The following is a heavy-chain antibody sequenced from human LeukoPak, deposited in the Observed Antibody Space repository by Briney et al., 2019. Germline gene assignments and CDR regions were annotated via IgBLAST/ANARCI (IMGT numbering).Heavy chain of an antibody. CDR2: ISSLGVST. CDR3: AKRPAQTGSQKYFDY. V-gene: IGHV3-23*01. J-gene: IGHJ4*02. D-gene: IGHD1-26*01. Sequence: GGSLRLSCADSGVTFSSYTMNWVRQAPGKGLEWVSGISSLGVSTYYADSVKGRFTISRDNTKDTLSLQMNSLRAEDTAAYFCAKRPAQTGSQKYFDYWGQGTLVTVSS. CDR1: GVTFSSYT.